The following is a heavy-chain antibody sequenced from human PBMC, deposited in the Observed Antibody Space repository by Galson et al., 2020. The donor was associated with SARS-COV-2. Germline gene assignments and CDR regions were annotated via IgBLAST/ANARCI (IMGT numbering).Heavy chain of an antibody. D-gene: IGHD3-10*01. CDR3: ARGPRFGELIASYGT. J-gene: IGHJ5*02. CDR2: ISNDGSNS. V-gene: IGHV3-30-3*01. Sequence: TGGSLRLSCAASGYTFSSYAMHWVRQAPGKGLEWVAVISNDGSNSYYADSVKGRFTISRDNSKNTLFLQMNSLRVEDTAVYYCARGPRFGELIASYGTWGQGTLVAVSS. CDR1: GYTFSSYA.